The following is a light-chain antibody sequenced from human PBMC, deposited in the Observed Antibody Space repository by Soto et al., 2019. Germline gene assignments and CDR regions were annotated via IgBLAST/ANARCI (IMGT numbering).Light chain of an antibody. CDR1: QGISSY. V-gene: IGKV1-16*02. CDR2: GAS. J-gene: IGKJ4*01. CDR3: QQYTTYPLT. Sequence: DIQMTQSPSSLSASVGDRVTITCRASQGISSYLAWFQQKPGKAPKALIYGASNLQSGVPSKFSGSGSGTDFTLIIDNLQPEDFATYYCQQYTTYPLTFGGGTKVEIK.